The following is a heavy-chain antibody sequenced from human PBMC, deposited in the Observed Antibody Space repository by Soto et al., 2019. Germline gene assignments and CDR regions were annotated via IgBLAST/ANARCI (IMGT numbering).Heavy chain of an antibody. V-gene: IGHV3-30*03. D-gene: IGHD1-26*01. CDR1: GFTFSSYG. CDR2: IAYDGSNK. J-gene: IGHJ4*02. CDR3: ATEDWDR. Sequence: GGSLRLSCAASGFTFSSYGMHCVRQAPGMGLEWAAVIAYDGSNKYYADSVNGRFPLCRDNSKNTLYLKMNRLRAEDTAVYYCATEDWDRWGKGTLVTVSS.